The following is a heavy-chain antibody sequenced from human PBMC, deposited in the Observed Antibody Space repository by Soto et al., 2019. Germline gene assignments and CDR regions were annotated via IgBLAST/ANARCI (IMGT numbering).Heavy chain of an antibody. V-gene: IGHV3-74*01. J-gene: IGHJ4*02. CDR1: GFTFSSYW. Sequence: EVQLVESGGGLVQPGGSLRLSCAASGFTFSSYWMHWVRQAPGKGLVWVSRIKGDESSTSYADSVKGRFTISRDNAKNTLYLQMNRLRAEETAVYYCARGGLGTYLLDYWGQGTLVTVSS. CDR2: IKGDESST. D-gene: IGHD3-10*01. CDR3: ARGGLGTYLLDY.